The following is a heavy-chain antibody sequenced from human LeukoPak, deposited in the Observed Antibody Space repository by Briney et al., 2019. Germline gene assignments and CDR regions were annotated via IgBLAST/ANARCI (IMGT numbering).Heavy chain of an antibody. CDR3: ARAERCSGGSCYHSEFDY. V-gene: IGHV4-34*01. CDR2: INHSGST. CDR1: GGSFSGYY. D-gene: IGHD2-15*01. Sequence: SETPSLTCAVYGGSFSGYYWSWIRQPPGKGLEWIGEINHSGSTNYNPSLKSRVTISVDTSKNQFSLKLSSVTAADTAVYYCARAERCSGGSCYHSEFDYWGQGTLVTVSS. J-gene: IGHJ4*02.